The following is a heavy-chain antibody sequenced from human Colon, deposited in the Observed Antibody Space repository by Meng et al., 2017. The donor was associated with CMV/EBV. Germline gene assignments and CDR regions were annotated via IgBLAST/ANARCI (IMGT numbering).Heavy chain of an antibody. D-gene: IGHD3-3*01. J-gene: IGHJ4*02. CDR2: ISYDGSNK. Sequence: GGSLRLSCAASGFTFSSYAMHWVRQAPGEGLEWVAVISYDGSNKYYADSVKGRFTISRDNSKNTLYLQMNSLRAEDTAVYYCAREGRFLVWLLDYWGQGTLVTVSS. CDR3: AREGRFLVWLLDY. CDR1: GFTFSSYA. V-gene: IGHV3-30-3*01.